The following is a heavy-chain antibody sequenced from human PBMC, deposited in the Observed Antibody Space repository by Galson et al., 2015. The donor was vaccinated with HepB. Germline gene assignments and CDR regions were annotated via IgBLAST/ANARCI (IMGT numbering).Heavy chain of an antibody. D-gene: IGHD2-2*01. CDR2: INPNNGGT. CDR1: GFTFTAYY. J-gene: IGHJ4*02. CDR3: ARGHLNSPAVKGDY. Sequence: SVKVSCKASGFTFTAYYLHWMRQAPGQGLEWMGWINPNNGGTSYAQKFQGRVIMTRDTSISTVYMELSRLGSDDTAVYYCARGHLNSPAVKGDYWGQGTLVTVSS. V-gene: IGHV1-2*02.